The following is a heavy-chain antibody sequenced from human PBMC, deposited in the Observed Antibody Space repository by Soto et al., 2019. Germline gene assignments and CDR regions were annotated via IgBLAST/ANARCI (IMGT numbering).Heavy chain of an antibody. J-gene: IGHJ1*01. CDR1: GKSMSSEQS. D-gene: IGHD6-19*01. CDR2: IHHSGST. Sequence: SESLSLTYAESGKSMSSEQSCSGVRQPPGKGLEWIGEIHHSGSTNINPSLKSRVTMSVDKSKNQFSLMLSSVTAADTAVYYCARSFGWYAIDHWGQGTLVTVSS. V-gene: IGHV4-4*02. CDR3: ARSFGWYAIDH.